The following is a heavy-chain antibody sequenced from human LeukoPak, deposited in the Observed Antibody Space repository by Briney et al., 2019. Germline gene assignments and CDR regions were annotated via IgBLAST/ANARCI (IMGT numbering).Heavy chain of an antibody. V-gene: IGHV5-51*01. J-gene: IGHJ4*02. CDR1: GYSFTSYW. CDR3: ARSAVITTGYFDY. Sequence: GESLKISCKGSGYSFTSYWIGWVRQMPGKGLEWMGIIYPGDPDTRYSPSFQGQVTISADKSISTAYLQWSSLKASDTAMYYCARSAVITTGYFDYWGQGTLVTVSS. CDR2: IYPGDPDT. D-gene: IGHD3-22*01.